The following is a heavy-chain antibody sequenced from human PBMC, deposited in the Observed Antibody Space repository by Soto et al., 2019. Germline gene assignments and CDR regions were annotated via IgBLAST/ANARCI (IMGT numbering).Heavy chain of an antibody. Sequence: QTGGSLRLSCGAPGVTFKDYGMHWVRQAPGKGLEWVAVISYDGKQTYYADSVKGRFTISKDKSKRTLFLQMNSLRVDDTAVYYCARDGWGSNWYFDLWGRGTLVT. V-gene: IGHV3-30*03. CDR1: GVTFKDYG. D-gene: IGHD3-16*01. CDR2: ISYDGKQT. CDR3: ARDGWGSNWYFDL. J-gene: IGHJ2*01.